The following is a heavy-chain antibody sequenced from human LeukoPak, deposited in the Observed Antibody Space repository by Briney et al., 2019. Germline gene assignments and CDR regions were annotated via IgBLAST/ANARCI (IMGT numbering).Heavy chain of an antibody. V-gene: IGHV1-69*13. J-gene: IGHJ6*03. Sequence: ASVKVSCKASGGTFSSYAISWVRQAPGQGLEWMGGIIPIFGTANYAQKFQGRVTITADESTSTAYMELSSLRSEDTAVYYCASSNYYGSGSYYYYYYYMDVWGKGTTVTVSS. CDR3: ASSNYYGSGSYYYYYYYMDV. CDR1: GGTFSSYA. D-gene: IGHD3-10*01. CDR2: IIPIFGTA.